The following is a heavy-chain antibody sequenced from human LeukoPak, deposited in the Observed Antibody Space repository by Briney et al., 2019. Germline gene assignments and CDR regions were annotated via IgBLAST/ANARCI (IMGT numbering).Heavy chain of an antibody. Sequence: SETLSLTCAVYGGSFSGYYWSWIRQPPGKGLEWIGEIDHSGSTNYNPSLKSRVTISVDTSKNQFSLKLSSVTAADTAVYYCAGKGAYSDFWSGYLNDYYMDVWGKGTTVTVSS. J-gene: IGHJ6*03. CDR3: AGKGAYSDFWSGYLNDYYMDV. V-gene: IGHV4-34*01. D-gene: IGHD3-3*01. CDR1: GGSFSGYY. CDR2: IDHSGST.